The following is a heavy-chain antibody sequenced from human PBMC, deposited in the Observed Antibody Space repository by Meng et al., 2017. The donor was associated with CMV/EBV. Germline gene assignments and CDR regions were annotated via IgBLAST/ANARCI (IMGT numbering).Heavy chain of an antibody. V-gene: IGHV4-59*01. D-gene: IGHD1-26*01. J-gene: IGHJ4*02. CDR3: ARGEGHSGSYYFYFGY. Sequence: GSLRLSCTVSGGSISSYCWSWIRQPPGKGLEWIGYIYYSGSTNYNPSLKSRVTISVDTSKDQFSLKLSSVTAADTAVYYCARGEGHSGSYYFYFGYWGQGTLVTVSS. CDR1: GGSISSYC. CDR2: IYYSGST.